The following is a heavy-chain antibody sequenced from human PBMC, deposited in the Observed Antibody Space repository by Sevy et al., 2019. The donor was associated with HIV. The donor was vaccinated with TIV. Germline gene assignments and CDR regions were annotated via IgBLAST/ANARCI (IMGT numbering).Heavy chain of an antibody. CDR2: ISGSGGST. CDR1: GFTFSSYA. CDR3: AKDQSRHGYSGYDRPPIDY. D-gene: IGHD5-12*01. Sequence: GGSLRLSCAASGFTFSSYAMSWVRQAPGKGLEWVSAISGSGGSTYYADSVKGRFTISRDNSKNTLYLQMNSLRAEDTAVYYCAKDQSRHGYSGYDRPPIDYWGQGTLVTVSS. V-gene: IGHV3-23*01. J-gene: IGHJ4*02.